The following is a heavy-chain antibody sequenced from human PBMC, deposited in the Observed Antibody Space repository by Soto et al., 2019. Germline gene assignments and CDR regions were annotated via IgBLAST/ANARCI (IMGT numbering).Heavy chain of an antibody. CDR3: AKDSGTDILTGYSINWFDP. J-gene: IGHJ5*02. CDR2: ISGSGTNT. V-gene: IGHV3-23*01. D-gene: IGHD3-9*01. Sequence: GGSLRLSCVVSGFSFSTYAMSWVRQAPGKGLEWVSAISGSGTNTYYADSVKGRFTISKDNSKNTLFLQMNSLRAEDTAIYYCAKDSGTDILTGYSINWFDPWGQGTLVTVSS. CDR1: GFSFSTYA.